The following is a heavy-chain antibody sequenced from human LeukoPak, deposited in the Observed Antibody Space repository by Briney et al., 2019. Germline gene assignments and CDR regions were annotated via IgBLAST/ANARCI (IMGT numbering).Heavy chain of an antibody. D-gene: IGHD3-9*01. CDR2: ISYDGSNK. V-gene: IGHV3-30*04. CDR3: AKEYYDILTGPEPYFDY. J-gene: IGHJ4*02. CDR1: GFTFSSYA. Sequence: GRSLRLSCAASGFTFSSYAMHWVRQAPGKGLEWVAVISYDGSNKYYADSVKGRFTISRDNSKNTLYLQMNSLRAEDTAVYYCAKEYYDILTGPEPYFDYWGQGTLVTVSS.